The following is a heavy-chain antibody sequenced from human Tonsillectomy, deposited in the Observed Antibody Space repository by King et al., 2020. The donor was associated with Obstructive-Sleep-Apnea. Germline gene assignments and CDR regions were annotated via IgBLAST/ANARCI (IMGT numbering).Heavy chain of an antibody. J-gene: IGHJ6*02. CDR2: IDWDDDK. D-gene: IGHD4-17*01. CDR1: GFSLSTSGMC. Sequence: VTLKESGPALVKPTQTLTLTCTFSGFSLSTSGMCVSWIRQPPGKALEWLALIDWDDDKYYSTSLKPRLTISKDTSKNQVVLTMTNMDPGDTATYYCARLTTVSNSPHYYYYGMDVWGQGTTVTVSS. V-gene: IGHV2-70*01. CDR3: ARLTTVSNSPHYYYYGMDV.